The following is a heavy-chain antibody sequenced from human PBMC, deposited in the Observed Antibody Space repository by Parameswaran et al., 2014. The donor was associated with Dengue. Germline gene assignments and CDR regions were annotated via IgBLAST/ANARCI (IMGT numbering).Heavy chain of an antibody. CDR3: ARDRYDSSGFDY. J-gene: IGHJ4*02. D-gene: IGHD3-22*01. Sequence: WIRQPPGKGLEWVSSISSSSSYIYYADSVKGRFTISRDNAKNSLYLQMNSLRAEDTAVYYCARDRYDSSGFDYWGQGTLVTVSS. V-gene: IGHV3-21*01. CDR2: ISSSSSYI.